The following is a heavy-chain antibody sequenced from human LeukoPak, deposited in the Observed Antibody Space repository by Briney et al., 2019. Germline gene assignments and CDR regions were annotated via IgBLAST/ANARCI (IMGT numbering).Heavy chain of an antibody. CDR3: ARDLVYCSSTSCYGRRNWFDP. CDR2: IYYSGSN. Sequence: SETLSLTCTVSGGSISSYYWSWIRQPPGKGLEWIGYIYYSGSNNYNPSLKSRVTISVDPSKNQFSLKLSSVTAADTAVYYCARDLVYCSSTSCYGRRNWFDPWGQGTLVTVSS. V-gene: IGHV4-59*01. J-gene: IGHJ5*02. D-gene: IGHD2-2*01. CDR1: GGSISSYY.